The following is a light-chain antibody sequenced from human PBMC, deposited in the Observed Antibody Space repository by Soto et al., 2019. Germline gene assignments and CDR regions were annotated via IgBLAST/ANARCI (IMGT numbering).Light chain of an antibody. CDR1: QDIRSF. J-gene: IGKJ3*01. CDR3: QKYSSVPV. V-gene: IGKV1-27*01. Sequence: DIQMTQSPTSLSASVGDRVTITCLASQDIRSFVAWYQQKPGKAPKLLIYAASTLQSGVPSRFRGSGSGTDFTTTITSLQPEDVATYYCQKYSSVPVFGPGAKVEIK. CDR2: AAS.